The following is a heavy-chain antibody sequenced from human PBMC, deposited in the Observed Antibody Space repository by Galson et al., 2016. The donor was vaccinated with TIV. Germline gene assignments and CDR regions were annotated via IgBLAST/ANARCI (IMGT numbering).Heavy chain of an antibody. CDR3: ARVSLEVRPSSTFDY. Sequence: LSLTCTVSGASISSGDHYWSWIRQPPGKGLEWIGYIYYNGRTYYNPSLKSRLIISVDTSKTQFSLNLSSVAAADTAVYYYARVSLEVRPSSTFDYWGPGTLVTVSS. J-gene: IGHJ4*02. D-gene: IGHD2-2*01. CDR1: GASISSGDHY. CDR2: IYYNGRT. V-gene: IGHV4-30-4*01.